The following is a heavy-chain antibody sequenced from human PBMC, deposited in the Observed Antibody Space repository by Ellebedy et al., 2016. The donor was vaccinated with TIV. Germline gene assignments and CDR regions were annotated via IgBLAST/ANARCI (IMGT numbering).Heavy chain of an antibody. CDR3: ARDLGGSWYDY. CDR2: IYTSGST. Sequence: MPSETLSLTCTVSGGSTTSSYWSWIRQPAGKGLEWIGRIYTSGSTNYNPSLNSRFAMSVDTSKNQFSLKLSSVTAADTAVYYCARDLGGSWYDYWGQGTLVTVSS. CDR1: GGSTTSSY. V-gene: IGHV4-4*07. J-gene: IGHJ4*02. D-gene: IGHD6-13*01.